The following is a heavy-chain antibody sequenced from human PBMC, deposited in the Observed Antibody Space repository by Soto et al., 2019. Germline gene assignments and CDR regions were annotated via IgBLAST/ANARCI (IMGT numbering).Heavy chain of an antibody. CDR2: IYYSGST. D-gene: IGHD6-13*01. CDR1: GGSISSYY. CDR3: ARDITYSSSWYRYYYYGMDV. V-gene: IGHV4-59*01. J-gene: IGHJ6*02. Sequence: QVQLQESGPGLVKPSETLSLTCTVSGGSISSYYWSWIRQPPGKGLEWIGYIYYSGSTNYNPSLKSRVTLSVDPSKNQFSLKLSSVTAADTAVYYCARDITYSSSWYRYYYYGMDVWGQGTTVTVSS.